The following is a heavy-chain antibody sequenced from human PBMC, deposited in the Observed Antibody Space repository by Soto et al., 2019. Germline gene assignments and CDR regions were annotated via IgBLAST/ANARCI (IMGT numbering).Heavy chain of an antibody. V-gene: IGHV3-74*01. Sequence: GGSLRRSCGAPGFTFSSYLMHWGRQAPGKGLGWVSRINSDGSSTSYADSVKGRFTISRDNAKNTLYLQMNSLRAEDTAVYYCARDSEYYDFWSGYLGKGYYYGMDVWGQGTTVTVSS. CDR3: ARDSEYYDFWSGYLGKGYYYGMDV. CDR1: GFTFSSYL. J-gene: IGHJ6*02. D-gene: IGHD3-3*01. CDR2: INSDGSST.